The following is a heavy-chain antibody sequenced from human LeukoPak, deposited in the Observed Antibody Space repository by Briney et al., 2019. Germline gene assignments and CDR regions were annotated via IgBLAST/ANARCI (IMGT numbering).Heavy chain of an antibody. J-gene: IGHJ6*02. CDR2: IIPIFGTA. Sequence: SVKVSCKASGGTFSSYAISWVRQAPGQGLEWMGGIIPIFGTANYAQKFQGRVTITADESTSTAYMELSSLRSEDTAVYYCARVVAVVEHDYYGMDVWGQGTTVTVSS. CDR1: GGTFSSYA. D-gene: IGHD2-15*01. V-gene: IGHV1-69*13. CDR3: ARVVAVVEHDYYGMDV.